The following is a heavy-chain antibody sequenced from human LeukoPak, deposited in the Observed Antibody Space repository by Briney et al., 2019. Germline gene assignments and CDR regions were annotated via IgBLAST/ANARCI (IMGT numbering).Heavy chain of an antibody. J-gene: IGHJ4*02. CDR3: ARWGNDYSQFDS. CDR1: GFTFNNYA. D-gene: IGHD4-11*01. V-gene: IGHV3-23*01. Sequence: GGSLRLSCAASGFTFNNYAMTWVRQAPGKGLEWVSVVSGSGDNTNYADSVKGRITISRDNSKNTLFLQMNSLRTEDTAVYFCARWGNDYSQFDSWGQGTLVTVS. CDR2: VSGSGDNT.